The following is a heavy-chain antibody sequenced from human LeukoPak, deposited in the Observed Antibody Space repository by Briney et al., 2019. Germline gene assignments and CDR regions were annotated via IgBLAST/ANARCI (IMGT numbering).Heavy chain of an antibody. J-gene: IGHJ3*02. CDR3: ARANWNSDAFDI. Sequence: GGSLRLSCAPSGFTFSSYSMNWVRQAPGKGLEWVSSISSSSSYIYYADSVKGRFTISRDNAKNSLYLQMNSLRAEDTAVYYCARANWNSDAFDIWGQGTMVTVSS. CDR1: GFTFSSYS. CDR2: ISSSSSYI. D-gene: IGHD1-7*01. V-gene: IGHV3-21*01.